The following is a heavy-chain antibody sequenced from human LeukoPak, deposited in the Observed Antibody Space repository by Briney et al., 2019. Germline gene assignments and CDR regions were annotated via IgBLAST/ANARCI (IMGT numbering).Heavy chain of an antibody. D-gene: IGHD3-10*01. V-gene: IGHV3-53*01. CDR3: ARGPSMVPNHFDY. Sequence: GGSLRLSCAASGFTVSSNYMSWVRQAPGKGLEWVSVIYSGGSTYYADSVKGRFTISRDKSKNTLYLQMNSLRAEDTAVYYCARGPSMVPNHFDYWGQGTLVTVSS. CDR2: IYSGGST. CDR1: GFTVSSNY. J-gene: IGHJ4*02.